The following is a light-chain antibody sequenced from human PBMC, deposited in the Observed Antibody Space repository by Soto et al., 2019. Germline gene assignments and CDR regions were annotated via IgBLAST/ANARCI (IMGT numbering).Light chain of an antibody. J-gene: IGKJ2*01. CDR3: QQYNSQYT. Sequence: DTQMTQSLSTLSASVGDRVTITCRASQSISTWLAWYQQKPGKAPKLLIYKASSLESGVPSRFSGSGSGTEFSLTISSLQPDDFATYYCQQYNSQYTFGQGTKVDIK. CDR2: KAS. V-gene: IGKV1-5*03. CDR1: QSISTW.